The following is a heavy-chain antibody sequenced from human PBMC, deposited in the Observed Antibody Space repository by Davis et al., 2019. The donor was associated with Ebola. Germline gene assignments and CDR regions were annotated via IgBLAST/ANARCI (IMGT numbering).Heavy chain of an antibody. CDR1: GGSISSSNW. D-gene: IGHD2-15*01. CDR3: ARGGYCSGGSCYGGYYYYGMDV. Sequence: MPSETLSLTCAVSGGSISSSNWWGWVRQPPGKGLEWIGEIYHSGSTNYNPSLKSRVTISVDKSKNQFSLKLSSVTAADTAVYYCARGGYCSGGSCYGGYYYYGMDVWGQGTTVTVSS. J-gene: IGHJ6*02. V-gene: IGHV4-4*02. CDR2: IYHSGST.